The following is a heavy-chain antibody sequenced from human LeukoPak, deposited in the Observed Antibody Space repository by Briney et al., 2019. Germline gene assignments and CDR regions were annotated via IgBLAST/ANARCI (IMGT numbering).Heavy chain of an antibody. J-gene: IGHJ4*02. CDR3: ARDRGTQQLEFDY. CDR1: GFTFSDYY. CDR2: ISSSGSTI. Sequence: GGSLRLSCAASGFTFSDYYMGWIRQAPGKGLEWVSYISSSGSTIYYADSVKGRFIISRDNARNSLYLQMNSLGAEDTAVYYCARDRGTQQLEFDYWGQGTLVTVSS. V-gene: IGHV3-11*01. D-gene: IGHD6-13*01.